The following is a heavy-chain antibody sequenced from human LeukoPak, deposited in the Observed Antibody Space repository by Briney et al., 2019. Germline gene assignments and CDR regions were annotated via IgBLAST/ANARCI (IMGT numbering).Heavy chain of an antibody. CDR1: GFTFSSYS. J-gene: IGHJ6*02. D-gene: IGHD2-2*01. CDR3: ARDPTDIVVVPAASDYYYYGMDV. Sequence: GGSLRLSCAASGFTFSSYSMNWGRQAPGKGLEWVSSISSSSSYIYYADSVKGRFTISRDNAKNSLYLQMNSLRAEDTAVYYCARDPTDIVVVPAASDYYYYGMDVWGQGTTVTVSS. V-gene: IGHV3-21*01. CDR2: ISSSSSYI.